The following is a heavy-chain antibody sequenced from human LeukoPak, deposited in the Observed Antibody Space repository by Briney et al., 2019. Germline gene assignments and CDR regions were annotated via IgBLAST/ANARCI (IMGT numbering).Heavy chain of an antibody. V-gene: IGHV4-34*01. J-gene: IGHJ4*02. D-gene: IGHD2-2*01. CDR2: INHRGRT. CDR1: GGSFSGYY. CDR3: ARGRKPSRRYCSSTSCYHFDY. Sequence: SETLSLTCAVCGGSFSGYYWRCIREPPGKGLECMGEINHRGRTQYHPSLKSRVTISVDASKNQFSLNVSCVTAGHGGVFLCARGRKPSRRYCSSTSCYHFDYWGQVTLVTVCS.